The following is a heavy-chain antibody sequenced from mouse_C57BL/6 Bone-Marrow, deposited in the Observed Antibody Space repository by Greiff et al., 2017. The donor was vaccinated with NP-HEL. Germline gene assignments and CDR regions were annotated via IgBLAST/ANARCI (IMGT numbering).Heavy chain of an antibody. Sequence: VQLQQPGAELVKPGASVKMSCKASGYTFTSYWITWVKQRPGQGLEWIGDIYPGSGSTNYNEKFKSKATLTVDTSSSTAYMQLSSLTSEDSAVYYCARITGYYGSSYDWYFDVWGTGTTVTVSS. J-gene: IGHJ1*03. CDR1: GYTFTSYW. CDR3: ARITGYYGSSYDWYFDV. CDR2: IYPGSGST. D-gene: IGHD1-1*01. V-gene: IGHV1-55*01.